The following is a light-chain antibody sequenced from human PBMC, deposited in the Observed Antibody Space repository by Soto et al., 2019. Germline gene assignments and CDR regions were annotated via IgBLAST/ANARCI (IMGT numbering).Light chain of an antibody. J-gene: IGKJ1*01. Sequence: EIVVTQSPATLSVSPGERVTLSCRASQSVSSYLAWYQQKPGQAPRLLIYATSNRATGIPARFSGSGSGTEFTLTISSLQSEDFAVYYCQQYNNWPRTLGQGTKVE. V-gene: IGKV3-15*01. CDR2: ATS. CDR3: QQYNNWPRT. CDR1: QSVSSY.